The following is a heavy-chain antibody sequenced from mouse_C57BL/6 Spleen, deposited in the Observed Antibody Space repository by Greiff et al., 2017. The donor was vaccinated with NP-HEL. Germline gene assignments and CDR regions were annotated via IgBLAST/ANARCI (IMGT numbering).Heavy chain of an antibody. CDR3: ARNPYYYGSSYFDY. D-gene: IGHD1-1*01. CDR2: IHPNSGST. Sequence: VQLQQPGAELVKPGASVKLSCKASGYTFTSYWMHWVKQRPGQGLEWIGMIHPNSGSTNYNEKFKSKATLTVDKSSSTAYMQLSSLTSEDSAVYYGARNPYYYGSSYFDYWGQGTTLTVSS. CDR1: GYTFTSYW. J-gene: IGHJ2*01. V-gene: IGHV1-64*01.